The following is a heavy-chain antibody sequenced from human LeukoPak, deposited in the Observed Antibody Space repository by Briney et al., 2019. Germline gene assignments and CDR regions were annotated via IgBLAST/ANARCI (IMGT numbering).Heavy chain of an antibody. CDR2: IRQDGSEK. CDR3: VRGCGRASCPYFFDS. J-gene: IGHJ4*02. CDR1: GFTFSTYW. Sequence: GGSLTLSCAASGFTFSTYWMSWVRQAPGKGLEWVASIRQDGSEKHYVDSVKGRFPISRDNAKNSLYLQMNSLTVEDTAVYYCVRGCGRASCPYFFDSWGQGTLVTVS. V-gene: IGHV3-7*01. D-gene: IGHD2-2*01.